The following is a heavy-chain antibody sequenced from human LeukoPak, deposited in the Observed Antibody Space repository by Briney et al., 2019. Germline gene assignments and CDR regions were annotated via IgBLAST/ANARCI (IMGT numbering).Heavy chain of an antibody. J-gene: IGHJ4*02. CDR1: GFTFSSYG. Sequence: PGGSLRLSCAASGFTFSSYGMHWVRQAPGKGLEWVAVIWYDGSNKYYADSVKGRFTISRDKSKNTLYLQMNSLRAEDTAVYYCGRDGVDTAMAPDYWGQGTLVTVSS. D-gene: IGHD5-18*01. CDR3: GRDGVDTAMAPDY. CDR2: IWYDGSNK. V-gene: IGHV3-33*01.